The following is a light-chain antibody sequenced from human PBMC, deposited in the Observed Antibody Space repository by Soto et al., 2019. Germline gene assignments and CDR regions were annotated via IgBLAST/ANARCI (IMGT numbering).Light chain of an antibody. V-gene: IGKV1-5*01. Sequence: DIQMTQSPPTLSASVGDRVSITCRASQDISRWLAWYQQKPGKAPKVLIWDASSLQRGVPSRFTGSGSGTEFTLTINGLQPDDFATYYCQQYNGYRTWTFGQGTKVDIK. J-gene: IGKJ1*01. CDR2: DAS. CDR3: QQYNGYRTWT. CDR1: QDISRW.